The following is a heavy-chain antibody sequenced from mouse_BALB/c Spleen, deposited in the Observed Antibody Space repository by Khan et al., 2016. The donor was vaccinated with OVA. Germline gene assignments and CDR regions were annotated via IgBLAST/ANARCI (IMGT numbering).Heavy chain of an antibody. Sequence: EVQLLETGGDLVKPGGSLKLSCAASGFTFSSYSMSWVRQTPDNRLEWVATISSGGDYTYYPDSVKGRFTISRDNAKNTLYLQMSSLKSEDTAMYYCASHLTGSFAYWGQGTLVTVSA. V-gene: IGHV5-6*01. J-gene: IGHJ3*01. CDR2: ISSGGDYT. CDR1: GFTFSSYS. CDR3: ASHLTGSFAY. D-gene: IGHD4-1*01.